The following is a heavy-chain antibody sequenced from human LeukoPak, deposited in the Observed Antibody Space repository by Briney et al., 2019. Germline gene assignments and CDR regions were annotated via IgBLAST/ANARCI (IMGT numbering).Heavy chain of an antibody. J-gene: IGHJ5*02. V-gene: IGHV3-23*01. CDR1: GFTFSDYY. CDR3: AKGPYSSTWYNWFDP. D-gene: IGHD6-13*01. Sequence: GGSLRLSCAASGFTFSDYYMSWIRQAPGKGLEWVSSIDGSGTATYYADSVKGRFTISRDKSGNTLYLQMNSLRADDTAVYYCAKGPYSSTWYNWFDPWGQGTLVSVSS. CDR2: IDGSGTAT.